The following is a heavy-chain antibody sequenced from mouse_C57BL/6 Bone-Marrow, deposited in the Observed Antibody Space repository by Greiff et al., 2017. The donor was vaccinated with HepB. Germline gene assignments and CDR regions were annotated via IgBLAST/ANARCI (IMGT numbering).Heavy chain of an antibody. J-gene: IGHJ4*01. CDR1: GYTFTDYN. CDR3: ARGARDY. Sequence: EVQLQQSGPELVKPGASVKIPCKASGYTFTDYNMDWVKQSHGKSLEWLGDINPNNGGTIYNQKFKGRATLTVDKASSTAYMALRRLTSEDTAVSYCARGARDYWGQGTSVTVSA. V-gene: IGHV1-18*01. CDR2: INPNNGGT.